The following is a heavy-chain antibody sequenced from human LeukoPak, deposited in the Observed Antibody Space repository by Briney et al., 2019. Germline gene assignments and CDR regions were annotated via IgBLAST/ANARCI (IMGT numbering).Heavy chain of an antibody. V-gene: IGHV4-38-2*02. D-gene: IGHD4-17*01. Sequence: PSETLSLTCTVSGYSITSAYYWGWIRQPPGKGLEWIGSIYHSGNTYYNPSLKSRVTISVDTSKNQFSLKLNSVTAADTAVYYCARAGYGDSDFDYWGQGTLVTVSS. J-gene: IGHJ4*02. CDR1: GYSITSAYY. CDR3: ARAGYGDSDFDY. CDR2: IYHSGNT.